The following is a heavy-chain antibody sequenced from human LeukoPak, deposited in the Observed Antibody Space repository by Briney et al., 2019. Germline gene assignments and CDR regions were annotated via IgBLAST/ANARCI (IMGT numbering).Heavy chain of an antibody. J-gene: IGHJ2*01. CDR2: IGTAGDT. CDR3: ARGRFDANFDL. V-gene: IGHV3-13*01. Sequence: GGSLRLSCAASGFTFSSYDMHWVRQSTGRGLEWVSAIGTAGDTYYPGSVKGRFTISRENAKNSLYLQMNSLRAGDTAVYYCARGRFDANFDLWGRGTLVTVSS. CDR1: GFTFSSYD. D-gene: IGHD3-3*01.